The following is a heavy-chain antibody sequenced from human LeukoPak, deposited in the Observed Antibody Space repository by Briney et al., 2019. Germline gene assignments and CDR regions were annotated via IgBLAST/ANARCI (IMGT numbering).Heavy chain of an antibody. Sequence: GGSLRLSCAASGFTFSSYAMHWVRQAPGKGLEYVSAISSNGGSTYYANSVKGRFTISRDNSKNTLYLQMGSLRAEDMAVYYCARDRTGDYYFDYWGQGTLVTVSS. V-gene: IGHV3-64*01. D-gene: IGHD7-27*01. CDR3: ARDRTGDYYFDY. CDR1: GFTFSSYA. J-gene: IGHJ4*02. CDR2: ISSNGGST.